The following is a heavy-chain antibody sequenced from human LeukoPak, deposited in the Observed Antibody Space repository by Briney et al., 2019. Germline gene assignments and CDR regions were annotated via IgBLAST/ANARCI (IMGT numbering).Heavy chain of an antibody. D-gene: IGHD6-19*01. CDR1: GGTFSSYA. V-gene: IGHV1-69*05. J-gene: IGHJ5*02. CDR3: GREPPQSSSGWYNWFDP. Sequence: SVKVSCKASGGTFSSYAISWVRQAPGQGLEWMGGIIPIFGTANYAQKFQGRVTITTDESTSTAYMELSSLRSEDTAVYYCGREPPQSSSGWYNWFDPWGQGTLVTVSS. CDR2: IIPIFGTA.